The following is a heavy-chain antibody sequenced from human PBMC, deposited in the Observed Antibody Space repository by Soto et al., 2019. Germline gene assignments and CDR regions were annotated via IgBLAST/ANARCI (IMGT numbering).Heavy chain of an antibody. CDR2: IYYSGST. CDR3: ARSIDP. CDR1: GASLISGEHY. Sequence: SETLSLTCSVSGASLISGEHYWSWIRQHPGKGLEWIGCIYYSGSTYYNPSLKSRVTISVDTSKNQFSLKLSSVTAADTAVYYCARSIDPWGQGTLVTVSS. V-gene: IGHV4-31*03. J-gene: IGHJ5*02.